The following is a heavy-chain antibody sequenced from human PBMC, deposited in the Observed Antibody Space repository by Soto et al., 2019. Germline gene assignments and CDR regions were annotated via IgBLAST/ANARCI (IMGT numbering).Heavy chain of an antibody. V-gene: IGHV3-7*01. CDR1: GFSFSIYW. CDR3: ARDLRYCSGGSCYYYYMDV. Sequence: GGSLRLSCGASGFSFSIYWMSWVRQAPGQGLEWVANIKQGGSEKYYVDSVKGRFTISRDNAKNPLYLQMNSLRAEDTAVYYCARDLRYCSGGSCYYYYMDVWGKGTTVTVSS. D-gene: IGHD2-15*01. J-gene: IGHJ6*03. CDR2: IKQGGSEK.